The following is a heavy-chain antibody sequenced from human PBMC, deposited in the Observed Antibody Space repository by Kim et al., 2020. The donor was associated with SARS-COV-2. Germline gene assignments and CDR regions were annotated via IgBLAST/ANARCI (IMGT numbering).Heavy chain of an antibody. CDR1: GGSSSRVY. CDR3: AGYHERRGGSVL. Sequence: SETLSLTCTVSGGSSSRVYWSWIRQPPGGGLEWIGYSHDSWNTHYSPSLQSRVTISVDVSRSLVSLEMTSVTAADTAVYYCAGYHERRGGSVLW. CDR2: SHDSWNT. J-gene: IGHJ2*01. V-gene: IGHV4-59*01. D-gene: IGHD3-16*01.